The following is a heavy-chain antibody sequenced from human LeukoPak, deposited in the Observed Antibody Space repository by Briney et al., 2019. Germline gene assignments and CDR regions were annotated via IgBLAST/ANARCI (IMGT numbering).Heavy chain of an antibody. Sequence: GESLKISCKGFGYSFTNNWIAWVRQMPGKGLEWMGIIYPVDSDARYSPSFQGQVTISADKSISTTYLQWSSLKASDTAIYYCARQQYSLYYYDYWGQGTLVTVSS. J-gene: IGHJ4*02. D-gene: IGHD5-18*01. CDR1: GYSFTNNW. CDR3: ARQQYSLYYYDY. V-gene: IGHV5-51*01. CDR2: IYPVDSDA.